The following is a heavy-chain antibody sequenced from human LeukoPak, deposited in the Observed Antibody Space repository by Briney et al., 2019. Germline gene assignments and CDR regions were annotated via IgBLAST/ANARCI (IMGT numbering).Heavy chain of an antibody. D-gene: IGHD6-19*01. CDR2: IYYSGST. Sequence: SETLSLTCTVSGGSISSYYWSWIRQPPGKGLEWIGYIYYSGSTTYNPSLKSRVTMSVDMFKNQFSLKLSSVTAADTAVYYCARHEAVAEFDYWGQGTLVTVSS. CDR3: ARHEAVAEFDY. J-gene: IGHJ4*02. V-gene: IGHV4-59*08. CDR1: GGSISSYY.